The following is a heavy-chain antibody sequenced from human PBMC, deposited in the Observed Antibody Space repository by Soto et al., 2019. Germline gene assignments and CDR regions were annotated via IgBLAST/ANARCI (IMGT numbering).Heavy chain of an antibody. CDR3: ARVRSYYGSGSNNSFDP. CDR2: INRSVTT. Sequence: SETLSLTCAVYSEPFSGYYWSWIRQSPGKGLEWIGEINRSVTTNYNPSLESRVTISVDTSKNQFSLNLSSVTAADSAVYYCARVRSYYGSGSNNSFDPWGQGTLVTVSS. CDR1: SEPFSGYY. D-gene: IGHD3-10*01. J-gene: IGHJ5*02. V-gene: IGHV4-34*01.